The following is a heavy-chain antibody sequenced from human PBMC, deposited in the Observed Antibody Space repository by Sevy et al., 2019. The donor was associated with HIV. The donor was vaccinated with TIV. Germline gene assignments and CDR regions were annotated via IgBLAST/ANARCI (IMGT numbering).Heavy chain of an antibody. D-gene: IGHD4-17*01. J-gene: IGHJ4*02. CDR2: INAGNGNT. CDR1: GYTFTSYA. Sequence: ASVKVSCKASGYTFTSYAMHWVRQAPGQKLEWMGWINAGNGNTKYSQKFQGRVTITRDTSASTAYMELSSLRSEDTAVYYCARGWLLGDYGGHFDYWGQGTLVTVSS. CDR3: ARGWLLGDYGGHFDY. V-gene: IGHV1-3*01.